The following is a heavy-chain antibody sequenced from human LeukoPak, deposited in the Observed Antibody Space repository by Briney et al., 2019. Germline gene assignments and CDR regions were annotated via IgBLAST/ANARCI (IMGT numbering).Heavy chain of an antibody. CDR3: AGDSLSGGNAFDI. CDR2: IYYSGST. Sequence: SETLSLTCSVSGGSIGSYYWSWIRQPPGKGLEWIGYIYYSGSTNYNPSLKSRVTISVDTSKNQFSLKLSSVTAADTAVYYCAGDSLSGGNAFDIWGQGTMITVSS. CDR1: GGSIGSYY. D-gene: IGHD2-15*01. J-gene: IGHJ3*02. V-gene: IGHV4-59*01.